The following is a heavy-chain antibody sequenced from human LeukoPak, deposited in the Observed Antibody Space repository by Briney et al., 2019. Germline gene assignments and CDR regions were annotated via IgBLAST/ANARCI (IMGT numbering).Heavy chain of an antibody. CDR2: ISLSGLT. Sequence: KPGRSLRLSCAASGFTFSSYGRHWVRQPPGQGLEWIGEISLSGLTNYNPSLKSRVTMSLDKSKNHLSLNLTSVTAADTAVYYCSRESGAFSPFGYWGQGTLVTVSS. D-gene: IGHD1-26*01. CDR1: GFTFSSYG. V-gene: IGHV4-4*02. CDR3: SRESGAFSPFGY. J-gene: IGHJ4*02.